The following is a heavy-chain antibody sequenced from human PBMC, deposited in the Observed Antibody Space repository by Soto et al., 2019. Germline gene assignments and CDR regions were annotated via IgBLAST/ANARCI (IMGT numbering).Heavy chain of an antibody. V-gene: IGHV3-21*01. CDR1: GFNFNSYT. CDR2: ISSSGYI. J-gene: IGHJ6*02. Sequence: EVQLVESGGGLVKPGGSPRLSCAASGFNFNSYTINWVRQAPGKRLEWLSSISSSGYIFSTDSVRGRFTISRDNAKNSVYLQINSLRAEDTAVYFCARYCSGGSCYPGMDVWGQGTTVTVSS. CDR3: ARYCSGGSCYPGMDV. D-gene: IGHD2-15*01.